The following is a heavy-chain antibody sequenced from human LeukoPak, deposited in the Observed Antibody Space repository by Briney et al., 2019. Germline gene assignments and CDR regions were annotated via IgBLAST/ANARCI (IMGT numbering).Heavy chain of an antibody. Sequence: PSETLSLTCTVSGGSISSSSYYWGWIRQPPGKGLEWIGSIYYSGSTYYNPSLKSRVTISVDTSKNQFSLKLSSVTAADTAVYYCARHYCSSTSCYAPYFDYWGQGTLVSVSS. D-gene: IGHD2-2*01. CDR3: ARHYCSSTSCYAPYFDY. CDR2: IYYSGST. CDR1: GGSISSSSYY. V-gene: IGHV4-39*01. J-gene: IGHJ4*02.